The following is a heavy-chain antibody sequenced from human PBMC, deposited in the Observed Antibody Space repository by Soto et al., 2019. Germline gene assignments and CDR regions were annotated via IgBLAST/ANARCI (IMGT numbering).Heavy chain of an antibody. V-gene: IGHV1-2*04. CDR2: INPNSGET. J-gene: IGHJ6*03. Sequence: QVQLVQSGAEVKKPGASVKVSCKASGYTFTGYYMHWMRQAPGQGLEWMGWINPNSGETDYAQNFQGWVYMTRDMSISTAYMELSRLKSNDTAVYYCARGGGLNYYYYIGVCGKGTTVTVSS. CDR3: ARGGGLNYYYYIGV. CDR1: GYTFTGYY.